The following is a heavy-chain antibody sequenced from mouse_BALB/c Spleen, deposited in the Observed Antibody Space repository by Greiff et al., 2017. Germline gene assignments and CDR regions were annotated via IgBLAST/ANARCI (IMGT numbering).Heavy chain of an antibody. CDR1: GFTFSDYY. Sequence: EVKLVESGGGLVKPGGSLKLSCAASGFTFSDYYMYWVRQTPEKRLEWVATISDGGSYTYYPDSVKGRFTISKDNAKNNLYLQMSSLKSEDTAMYYSARDPPSMVRYYAMDYWGQGTSVTVSS. J-gene: IGHJ4*01. D-gene: IGHD2-10*02. CDR2: ISDGGSYT. V-gene: IGHV5-4*02. CDR3: ARDPPSMVRYYAMDY.